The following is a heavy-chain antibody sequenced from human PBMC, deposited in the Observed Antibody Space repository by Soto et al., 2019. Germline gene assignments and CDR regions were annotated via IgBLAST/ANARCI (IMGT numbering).Heavy chain of an antibody. J-gene: IGHJ5*02. CDR1: GGSISSGDYY. D-gene: IGHD5-12*01. CDR3: ARQHGYSGLSRFDP. Sequence: QVQLQESGPGLVKPSQTLSLTCTVSGGSISSGDYYWSWIRQPPGKGLEWIGYIYYSGSTYYNPSLXXXVXXSVDTSKNQFSLQLSSVTAADTAVYYCARQHGYSGLSRFDPWGQGTLVTVSS. CDR2: IYYSGST. V-gene: IGHV4-30-4*01.